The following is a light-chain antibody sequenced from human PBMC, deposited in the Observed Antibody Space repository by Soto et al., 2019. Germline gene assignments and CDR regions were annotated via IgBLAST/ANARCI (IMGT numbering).Light chain of an antibody. CDR1: QSISEF. CDR2: DAS. V-gene: IGKV1-5*01. J-gene: IGKJ4*01. CDR3: QQYSDYPLT. Sequence: DIQMTQSPSTLSASVGDRITIAYRASQSISEFLAWYQRKPGKAPELLIYDASNLETGVPSRFSGSGSGTEFTLTITSLQPDDFASYYCQQYSDYPLTFGGGTRVEIK.